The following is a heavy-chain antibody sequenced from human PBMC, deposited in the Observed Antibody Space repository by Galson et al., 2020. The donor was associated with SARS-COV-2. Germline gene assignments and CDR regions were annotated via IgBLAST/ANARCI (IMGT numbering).Heavy chain of an antibody. J-gene: IGHJ4*02. Sequence: QLGESLQISCAASGFTFSYYSMTWVRQAPGKGLEWVDNIKQDGSEKYYVDSVKGRFTISRDNAKNSLSLQMNSLRAEDTAVYYCARDENRQFDYWGQGTLVTVSS. V-gene: IGHV3-7*01. CDR3: ARDENRQFDY. CDR1: GFTFSYYS. CDR2: IKQDGSEK.